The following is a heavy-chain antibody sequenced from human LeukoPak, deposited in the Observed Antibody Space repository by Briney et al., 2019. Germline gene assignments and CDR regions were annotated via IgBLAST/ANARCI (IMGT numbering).Heavy chain of an antibody. CDR2: ISGSGGST. V-gene: IGHV3-23*01. CDR3: AKGPRASGWTYFDH. CDR1: GFTFSSYA. D-gene: IGHD6-19*01. Sequence: GGSLRLSCAASGFTFSSYAMSWVRQAPGKGLEWVSVISGSGGSTYSAESVKGRFTISRDNSKNTLYLQMNSLRVEDTAVYYCAKGPRASGWTYFDHWGQGTLVTVSS. J-gene: IGHJ4*02.